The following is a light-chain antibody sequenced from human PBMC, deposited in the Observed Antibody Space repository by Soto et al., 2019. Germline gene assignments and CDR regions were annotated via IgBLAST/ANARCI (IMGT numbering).Light chain of an antibody. V-gene: IGKV1-5*03. CDR1: QSVTTW. CDR3: QQYSTYPIT. CDR2: KAS. Sequence: DIQMTQSPSTLSASVGDRVTITCRASQSVTTWLAWYQQKPGKAPKLLIYKASNLESGLPSRFTGSGSGTEFTLTSSSLQSDDFATYYCQQYSTYPITFGQGTRLAIK. J-gene: IGKJ5*01.